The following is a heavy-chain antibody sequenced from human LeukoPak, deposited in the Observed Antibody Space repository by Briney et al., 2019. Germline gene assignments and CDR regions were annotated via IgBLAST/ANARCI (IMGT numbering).Heavy chain of an antibody. CDR1: GYSISSGYY. D-gene: IGHD3-3*01. CDR2: IYHSGST. V-gene: IGHV4-38-2*01. Sequence: PSETLSLTCAVSGYSISSGYYWGWIRQPPGKGLEWIGSIYHSGSTYYNPSLKSRVTISVDTSKNQFSLKLSSVTAAGTAVYYCARLSITISNWFDPWGQGTLVTVSS. J-gene: IGHJ5*02. CDR3: ARLSITISNWFDP.